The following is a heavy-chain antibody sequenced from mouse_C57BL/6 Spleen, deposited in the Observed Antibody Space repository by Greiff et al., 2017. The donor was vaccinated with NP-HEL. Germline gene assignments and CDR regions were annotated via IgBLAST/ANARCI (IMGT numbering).Heavy chain of an antibody. D-gene: IGHD1-1*01. Sequence: QVQLKESGPELVKPGASVKISCKASGYSFTSYYIHWVKQRPGQGLEWIGWIYPGSGNTKYNEKFKGKATLTADTSSSTAYMQLSSLTSEDSAVYYCARRYGSSYWYFDVWGTGTTVTVSS. CDR3: ARRYGSSYWYFDV. J-gene: IGHJ1*03. CDR2: IYPGSGNT. V-gene: IGHV1-66*01. CDR1: GYSFTSYY.